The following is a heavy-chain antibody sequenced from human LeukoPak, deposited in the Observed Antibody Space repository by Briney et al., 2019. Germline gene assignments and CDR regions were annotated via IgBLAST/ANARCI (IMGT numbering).Heavy chain of an antibody. J-gene: IGHJ3*02. CDR1: GYTLTELS. CDR3: ARDRNYYDSSGYYVI. V-gene: IGHV1-24*01. D-gene: IGHD3-22*01. CDR2: FDPEDGET. Sequence: ASVKVSCKVSGYTLTELSMHWVRQAPGKGLEWMGDFDPEDGETIYAQKFQGRVTMTEDTSTDTAYMELSSLRSEDTAVYYCARDRNYYDSSGYYVIWGQGTMVTVSS.